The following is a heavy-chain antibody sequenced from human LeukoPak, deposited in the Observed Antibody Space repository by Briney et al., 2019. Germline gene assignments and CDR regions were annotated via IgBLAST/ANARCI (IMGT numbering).Heavy chain of an antibody. J-gene: IGHJ3*02. Sequence: SGPALVKPTQTLTLTCTFSGFSLSTSGMCVSWIRQPPGKPLEWLALIDWDDDKHYSTSLKTRHTISKDTSKNQVVLTMTNMDHVDTATYYCARIRRRVWGAFDIWGQGTMVTVSS. D-gene: IGHD3-16*01. CDR3: ARIRRRVWGAFDI. CDR2: IDWDDDK. V-gene: IGHV2-70*01. CDR1: GFSLSTSGMC.